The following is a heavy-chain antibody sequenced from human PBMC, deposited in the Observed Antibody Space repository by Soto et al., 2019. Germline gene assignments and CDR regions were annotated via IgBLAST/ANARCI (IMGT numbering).Heavy chain of an antibody. J-gene: IGHJ4*02. V-gene: IGHV1-69*13. CDR2: IIPIFGTA. CDR3: VWEGGFSKWELRPLDFDY. CDR1: GGTFSSYA. Sequence: ASVKVSCKASGGTFSSYAISWVRQAPGQGLEWMGGIIPIFGTANYAQKFQGRVTITADESTSTAYMELSSLRSEDTAVYYCVWEGGFSKWELRPLDFDYWGQGTLVTVSS. D-gene: IGHD1-26*01.